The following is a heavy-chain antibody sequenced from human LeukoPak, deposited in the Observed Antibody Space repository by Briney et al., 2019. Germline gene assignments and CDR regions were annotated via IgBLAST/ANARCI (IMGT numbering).Heavy chain of an antibody. CDR2: ISGSGGST. V-gene: IGHV3-23*01. CDR3: ASYYDYVWGSYPLYYFDY. J-gene: IGHJ4*02. Sequence: GGSLRLSCAASGFTFSNAWMSWVRQAPGKGLEWVSAISGSGGSTYYADSVKGRFTISRDNSKNTLYLQMNSLRAEDTAVYYCASYYDYVWGSYPLYYFDYWGQGTLVTVSS. D-gene: IGHD3-16*02. CDR1: GFTFSNAW.